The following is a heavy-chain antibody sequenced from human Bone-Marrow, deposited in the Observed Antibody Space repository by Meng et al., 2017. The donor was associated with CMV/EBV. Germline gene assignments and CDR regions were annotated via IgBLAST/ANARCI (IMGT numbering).Heavy chain of an antibody. J-gene: IGHJ4*02. CDR1: GDSVSRKTAT. CDR2: TYYRSEWYN. D-gene: IGHD3-9*01. V-gene: IGHV6-1*01. Sequence: TLSLTCAISGDSVSRKTATWHWIRQSPSRGLEWLGRTYYRSEWYNDYAPSVKSRITINPDTSKNQFSLHLNSVTPEDTAVYYCATGSDCDYWGRGTLVTV. CDR3: ATGSDCDY.